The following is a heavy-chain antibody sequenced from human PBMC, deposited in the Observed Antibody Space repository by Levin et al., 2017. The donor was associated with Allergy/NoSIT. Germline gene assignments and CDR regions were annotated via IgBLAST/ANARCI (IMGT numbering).Heavy chain of an antibody. CDR1: GFSFSTYS. CDR2: ISLSSGSTV. CDR3: ARTSDHEQNYFDY. D-gene: IGHD1/OR15-1a*01. J-gene: IGHJ4*02. V-gene: IGHV3-48*02. Sequence: GGSLRLSCAASGFSFSTYSMSWVRQAPGKGLEWVSFISLSSGSTVYYADSVKGRFTISRDNAKNSLYLQMNSLRDEDSAVYYCARTSDHEQNYFDYWGQGTLVTVSS.